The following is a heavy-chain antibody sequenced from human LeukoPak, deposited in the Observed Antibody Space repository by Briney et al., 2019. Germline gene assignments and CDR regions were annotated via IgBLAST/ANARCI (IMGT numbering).Heavy chain of an antibody. V-gene: IGHV4-31*03. Sequence: PSETLSLTCTVSGGSISSGGDYWSWIRQPPGKGLEWIGYIYYSGSTYYNPSLKSRVTISVDTSKNQFSLKLSSVTAADTAVYYCARNGYTYGLDYWGQGTLVTVSS. CDR3: ARNGYTYGLDY. CDR2: IYYSGST. CDR1: GGSISSGGDY. J-gene: IGHJ4*02. D-gene: IGHD5-18*01.